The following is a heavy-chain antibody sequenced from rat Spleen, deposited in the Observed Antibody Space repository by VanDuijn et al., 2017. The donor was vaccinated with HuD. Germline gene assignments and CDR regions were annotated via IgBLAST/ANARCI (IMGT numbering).Heavy chain of an antibody. V-gene: IGHV5-19*01. CDR3: ARDRGYDGYYPFAY. Sequence: EVQLVESGGGLVQPGGSLKLSCAASGFTFSNFGMHWIRQAPTKGLEWVASISPSGGSSYYRDSVKGRLTISRDNAKSTLYLQMDSLRSEDTATYYCARDRGYDGYYPFAYWGQGTLVTVSS. CDR2: ISPSGGSS. D-gene: IGHD1-12*03. CDR1: GFTFSNFG. J-gene: IGHJ3*01.